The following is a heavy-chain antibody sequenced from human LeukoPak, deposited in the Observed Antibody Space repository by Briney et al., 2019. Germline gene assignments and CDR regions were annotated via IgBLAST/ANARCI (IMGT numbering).Heavy chain of an antibody. Sequence: SETLSLTCTVSSGSISTSNYYWGWVRQPPGKALEWIGNIFYSGSTYYSPSLKSRVTISLDTSRNQFSLKLSSVTAADTAVYYCARHEGAAAGRYYYYYMDVWGKGTTVTISS. V-gene: IGHV4-39*01. D-gene: IGHD6-13*01. CDR1: SGSISTSNYY. CDR3: ARHEGAAAGRYYYYYMDV. J-gene: IGHJ6*03. CDR2: IFYSGST.